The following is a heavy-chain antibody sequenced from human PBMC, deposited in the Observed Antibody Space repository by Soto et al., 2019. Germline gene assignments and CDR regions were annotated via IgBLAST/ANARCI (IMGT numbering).Heavy chain of an antibody. Sequence: QVQLQQWGAGLLKPSETLSLTCAVYGGSFSGYYWSWIRQPPGKGLEWIGEINHSGSTNYKPSLKSLVTISVDTSKHQFSLKLSSVTAADTAVYYCARGIVVVPAAMEYYYYGMDVWGQGTTVTVSS. CDR1: GGSFSGYY. D-gene: IGHD2-2*01. CDR3: ARGIVVVPAAMEYYYYGMDV. V-gene: IGHV4-34*01. CDR2: INHSGST. J-gene: IGHJ6*02.